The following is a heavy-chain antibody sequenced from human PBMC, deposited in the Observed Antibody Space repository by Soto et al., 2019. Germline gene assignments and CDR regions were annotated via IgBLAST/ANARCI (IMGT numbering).Heavy chain of an antibody. CDR1: GFTFSRYS. Sequence: GGSLRLSCAASGFTFSRYSMNWVRQAPGKGLEWVSSISSTTNYIYYADSMKGRFTVSRDNAKNSVYLDMNSLSAEDTAVYYCARESEDLTSSFDYWGQGTLVTVSS. CDR2: ISSTTNYI. CDR3: ARESEDLTSSFDY. V-gene: IGHV3-21*01. J-gene: IGHJ4*02.